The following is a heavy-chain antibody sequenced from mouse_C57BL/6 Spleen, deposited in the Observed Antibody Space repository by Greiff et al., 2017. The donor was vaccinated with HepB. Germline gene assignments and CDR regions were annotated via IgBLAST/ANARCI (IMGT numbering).Heavy chain of an antibody. CDR1: GYTFTSYW. J-gene: IGHJ1*03. Sequence: EVQVVESGTVLARPGASVKMSCKTSGYTFTSYWMHWVKQRPGQGLEWIGAIYPGNSDTSYNQKFKGKAKLTAVTSASTAYMELSSLTNEDSAVYYCTRELGRRGYFDVWGTGTTVTVSS. CDR3: TRELGRRGYFDV. CDR2: IYPGNSDT. V-gene: IGHV1-5*01. D-gene: IGHD4-1*01.